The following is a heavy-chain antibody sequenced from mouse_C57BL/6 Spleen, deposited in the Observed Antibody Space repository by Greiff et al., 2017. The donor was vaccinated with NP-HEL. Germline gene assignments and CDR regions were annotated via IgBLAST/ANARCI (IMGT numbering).Heavy chain of an antibody. D-gene: IGHD1-1*01. CDR2: IDPSDSYT. V-gene: IGHV1S126*01. CDR1: GYTFTDYN. Sequence: VQLQQSGPELVKPGASVKIPCKASGYTFTDYNMDWVKQRPGQGLEWIGEIDPSDSYTNYNQKFKGKSTLTVDKSSSTAYMQLSSLTSEDSAVYYCASHYYGSSYRFAYWGQGTLVTVSA. CDR3: ASHYYGSSYRFAY. J-gene: IGHJ3*01.